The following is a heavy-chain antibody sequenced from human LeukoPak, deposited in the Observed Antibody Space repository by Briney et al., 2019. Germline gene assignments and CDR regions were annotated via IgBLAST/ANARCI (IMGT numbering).Heavy chain of an antibody. CDR3: TRDSYYYDSSGPEDIDY. J-gene: IGHJ4*02. CDR1: GFTFGDYA. CDR2: IRSKAYGGTT. V-gene: IGHV3-49*04. Sequence: GGSPRLSCTASGFTFGDYAMSWVRQAPGKGLEGVGFIRSKAYGGTTEYAASVKGRFTISRDDSKSIAYLQMNSLKTEDTAVYYCTRDSYYYDSSGPEDIDYWGQGTLVTVSS. D-gene: IGHD3-22*01.